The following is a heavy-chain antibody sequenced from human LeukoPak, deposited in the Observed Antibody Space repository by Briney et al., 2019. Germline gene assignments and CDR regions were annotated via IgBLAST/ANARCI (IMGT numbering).Heavy chain of an antibody. D-gene: IGHD1-26*01. CDR3: AKDRRTNSGSYYY. CDR1: GFTFDDYG. Sequence: GGSLRLSCAASGFTFDDYGMSWVRQAPGKGLEWVSGINWDGGSTGYADSVKGRFTISRDNSKNTLYLQMNSLRAEDTAVYYCAKDRRTNSGSYYYWGQGTLVTVSS. CDR2: INWDGGST. J-gene: IGHJ4*02. V-gene: IGHV3-20*04.